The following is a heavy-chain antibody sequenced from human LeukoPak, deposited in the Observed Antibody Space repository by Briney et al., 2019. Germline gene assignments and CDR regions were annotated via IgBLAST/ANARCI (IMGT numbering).Heavy chain of an antibody. CDR2: INSSSIYI. J-gene: IGHJ3*02. Sequence: GGSLRLSCAASGFTFNNYSMNWVRQAPGKGLEWVSSINSSSIYIYYADSLKGRFTIFRDNAKNSLYLQMNSLRAEDTAVYYCAREDRYCSSTSCSGNAFDIWGQGTMVTVSS. CDR1: GFTFNNYS. CDR3: AREDRYCSSTSCSGNAFDI. D-gene: IGHD2-2*01. V-gene: IGHV3-21*01.